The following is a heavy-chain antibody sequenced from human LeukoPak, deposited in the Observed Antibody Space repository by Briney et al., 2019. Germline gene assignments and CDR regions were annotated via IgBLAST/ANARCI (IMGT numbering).Heavy chain of an antibody. CDR1: GVSFSVYY. D-gene: IGHD2-2*01. CDR2: INHSGST. V-gene: IGHV4-34*01. J-gene: IGHJ5*02. CDR3: ARLRAYCSSTSCAARWFDP. Sequence: PSETLSLTCAVYGVSFSVYYWSWIRQPPGKGLEWIGEINHSGSTNYNPSLKSRVTISVDTSKNQFSLKLSSVTAADTAVYYCARLRAYCSSTSCAARWFDPWGQGTLVTVSS.